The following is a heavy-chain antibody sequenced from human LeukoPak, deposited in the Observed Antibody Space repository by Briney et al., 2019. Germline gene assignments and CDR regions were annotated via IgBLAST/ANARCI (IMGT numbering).Heavy chain of an antibody. Sequence: SDTLSLTCAVYGGSFSGYYWSWIRQPPGKGLEWIGEINHSGSTNYNPSLKSRVTISVDTSKNQFSLKLSSVTAADTAVYYCARVRRYYDLSSRPYAFDIWGQGTMVTVSS. CDR1: GGSFSGYY. D-gene: IGHD3-22*01. CDR3: ARVRRYYDLSSRPYAFDI. CDR2: INHSGST. V-gene: IGHV4-34*01. J-gene: IGHJ3*02.